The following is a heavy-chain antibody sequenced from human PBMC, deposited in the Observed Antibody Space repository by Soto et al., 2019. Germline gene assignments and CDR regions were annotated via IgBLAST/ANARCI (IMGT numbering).Heavy chain of an antibody. CDR3: ARDRDDSSGYYNL. D-gene: IGHD3-22*01. Sequence: QVQLVQSGAEVKKPGSSVKVSCKASGGTFSNYAISWVRQAPGQGLEWLGVIIPILGTPKYAQKFQGRVTITADESTSTAYMELSSLKSEDTAVYFCARDRDDSSGYYNLWGSGTLVTVSS. J-gene: IGHJ2*01. CDR1: GGTFSNYA. V-gene: IGHV1-69*11. CDR2: IIPILGTP.